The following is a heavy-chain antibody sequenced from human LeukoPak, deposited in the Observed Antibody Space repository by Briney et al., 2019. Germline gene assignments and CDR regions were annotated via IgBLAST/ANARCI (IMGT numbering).Heavy chain of an antibody. CDR3: ARGYSSGSRWLDY. CDR1: GFTFSSYG. V-gene: IGHV3-33*01. Sequence: PGRSLRLSCAASGFTFSSYGMHWVRQAPGKGLEWVAVIWYDGSNKYYADSVKGRFTISSDNSKNTLYLQMNSLRAEDTAVYYCARGYSSGSRWLDYWGQGTLVTVSS. D-gene: IGHD3-22*01. CDR2: IWYDGSNK. J-gene: IGHJ4*02.